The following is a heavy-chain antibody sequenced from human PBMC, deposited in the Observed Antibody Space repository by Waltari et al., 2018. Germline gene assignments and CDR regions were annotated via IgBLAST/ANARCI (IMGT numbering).Heavy chain of an antibody. V-gene: IGHV4-39*07. CDR2: VYYSGGT. D-gene: IGHD5-18*01. CDR1: GGSISSTNYY. J-gene: IGHJ3*02. Sequence: QLHLQESDPGLVKPSETLSLTCTVSGGSISSTNYYWGWIRQPPGKGLEWIGHVYYSGGTYFNPSLQSRVSISADTSKNQFSLKLSSVTAADTAMYYCAKLGRVATAEAFDTWGQGTMVTVSS. CDR3: AKLGRVATAEAFDT.